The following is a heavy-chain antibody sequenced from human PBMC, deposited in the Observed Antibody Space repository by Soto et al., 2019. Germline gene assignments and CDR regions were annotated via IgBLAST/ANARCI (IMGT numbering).Heavy chain of an antibody. V-gene: IGHV5-51*01. CDR2: IYPGDSDT. Sequence: GESLKISCKGSGYRFTSYWIGWVRQMSGKGLEWMGIIYPGDSDTRYSSSFQGQVTISADKSINTAYLQWRSLKASDTAMYYCVRHIGIAVAGVYWGQGTLVTVSS. CDR1: GYRFTSYW. D-gene: IGHD6-19*01. CDR3: VRHIGIAVAGVY. J-gene: IGHJ4*02.